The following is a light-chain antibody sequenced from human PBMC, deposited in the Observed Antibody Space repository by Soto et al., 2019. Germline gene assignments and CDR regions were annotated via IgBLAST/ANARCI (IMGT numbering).Light chain of an antibody. J-gene: IGKJ4*01. V-gene: IGKV3-20*01. CDR3: LQYVRSPLT. Sequence: EIVLTQSPGTLSLSPGERATLSCRASQSVSNSFLAWYQQKPGQTPRLLMYGASRRATGIPDRFSGSGSGTDFTLTISRLEPEDFAVYYCLQYVRSPLTFGGGTRWIS. CDR2: GAS. CDR1: QSVSNSF.